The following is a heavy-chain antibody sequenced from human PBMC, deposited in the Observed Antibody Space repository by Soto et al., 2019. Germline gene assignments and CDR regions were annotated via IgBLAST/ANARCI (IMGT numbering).Heavy chain of an antibody. CDR3: ARGLTTLCRSLKYSHGLDF. V-gene: IGHV3-23*01. CDR2: LLRPGRST. J-gene: IGHJ6*02. Sequence: QTGGSLRLSCAASGFMFSDYAMTWARQAPGKELEWVSGLLRPGRSTYYADSVKGRFTIPGDTSTNTVYLQMDSLRAEDTAVYYCARGLTTLCRSLKYSHGLDFWCQGTSVSVSS. D-gene: IGHD1-1*01. CDR1: GFMFSDYA.